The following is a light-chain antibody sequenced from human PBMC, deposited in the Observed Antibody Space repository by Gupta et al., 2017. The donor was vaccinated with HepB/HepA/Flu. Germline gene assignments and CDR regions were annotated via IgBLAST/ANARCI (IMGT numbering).Light chain of an antibody. V-gene: IGKV1-33*01. CDR3: QQNYKVPLT. Sequence: DIQMTQSPSSLSASVGDRVTITCQASQDISRSLNWYQQKPGKAPNLLIYEASTLEIGVPSRFSGSGSGTDFSFTIISLQPEDVATYYCQQNYKVPLTFGGGTKVEIK. CDR2: EAS. J-gene: IGKJ4*01. CDR1: QDISRS.